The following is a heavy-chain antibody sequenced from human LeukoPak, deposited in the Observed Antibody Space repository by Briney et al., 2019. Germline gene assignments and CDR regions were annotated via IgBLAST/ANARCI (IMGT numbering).Heavy chain of an antibody. CDR2: IFSGGTP. J-gene: IGHJ4*02. D-gene: IGHD4-23*01. Sequence: GGSLRLSCAVSGFTISSNFMSWVRQAPGKGLEWVSDIFSGGTPYYEDSVKGRFTISRDKSKNTLFLQMNSLRVEDTAVYYCVGGTTVATLYSFDYWGQGTLVTVSS. CDR3: VGGTTVATLYSFDY. CDR1: GFTISSNF. V-gene: IGHV3-53*01.